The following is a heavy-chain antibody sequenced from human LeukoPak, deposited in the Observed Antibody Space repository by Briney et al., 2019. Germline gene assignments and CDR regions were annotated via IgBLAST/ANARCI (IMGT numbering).Heavy chain of an antibody. CDR1: GGSISSNY. D-gene: IGHD4/OR15-4a*01. Sequence: PSETLSLTCTVSGGSISSNYWSWIRQPPGKGLEWIGYIYNSGSTIYNPSLKSRVTISVDTSKNQFSLKLCSVTAADTAVYYCAGASRVRLDYWGQGTLVTVSS. CDR3: AGASRVRLDY. J-gene: IGHJ4*02. CDR2: IYNSGST. V-gene: IGHV4-59*01.